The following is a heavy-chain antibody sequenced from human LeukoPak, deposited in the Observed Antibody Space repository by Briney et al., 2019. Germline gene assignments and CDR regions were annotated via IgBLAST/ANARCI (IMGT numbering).Heavy chain of an antibody. CDR1: GYSFLDYW. J-gene: IGHJ6*02. Sequence: AESLKISCKAAGYSFLDYWIGWERQMPGKGPELMGRIFTHDSDTKYCPSFEGQVTISVDKSISTGYVQWGSLRVSDTAIYYCAKFGIRGCSSSTRCYTSFFYYGMDVWGQGATVTVSS. CDR2: IFTHDSDT. V-gene: IGHV5-51*01. D-gene: IGHD2-2*02. CDR3: AKFGIRGCSSSTRCYTSFFYYGMDV.